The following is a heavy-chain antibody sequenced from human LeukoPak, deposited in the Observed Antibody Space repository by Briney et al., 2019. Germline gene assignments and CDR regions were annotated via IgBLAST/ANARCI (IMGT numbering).Heavy chain of an antibody. CDR3: AKRGESDDCVWGSYLIVGYFDY. D-gene: IGHD3-16*02. J-gene: IGHJ4*02. CDR1: GFTFCSYA. Sequence: PGASLRLSCAPSGFTFCSYAMRWVRQAPGRGREWVSPISGSGGGTYYADSVKGRFTISRDNSKNTLYLQMNSLRAEDTAVYYRAKRGESDDCVWGSYLIVGYFDYWGQGTLVTVSS. CDR2: ISGSGGGT. V-gene: IGHV3-23*01.